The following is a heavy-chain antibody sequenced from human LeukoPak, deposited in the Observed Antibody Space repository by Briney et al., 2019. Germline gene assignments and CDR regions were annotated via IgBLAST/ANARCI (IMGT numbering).Heavy chain of an antibody. D-gene: IGHD4-11*01. CDR1: GGSFSGYY. Sequence: SETLSLTCAVYGGSFSGYYWGWIRQPPGKGLEWIGSIYYSGSTYYNPSLKSRVTISVDTSKNQFSLKLSSVTAADTAVYYCARLGTTVTTGWFDPWGQGTLVTVSS. V-gene: IGHV4-39*01. J-gene: IGHJ5*02. CDR3: ARLGTTVTTGWFDP. CDR2: IYYSGST.